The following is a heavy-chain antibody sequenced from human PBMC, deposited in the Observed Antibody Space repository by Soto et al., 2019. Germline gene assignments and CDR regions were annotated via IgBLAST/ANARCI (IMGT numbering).Heavy chain of an antibody. CDR2: IYYSGST. Sequence: TLSLTCTVSGGSISSGDYYWSWIRQPPGKGLEWIGYIYYSGSTYYNPSLKSRVTISVDTSKNQFSLKLSSVTAADTAVYYCARDLVGHDYGDRESYYYYYGMDVWGQGTTVTVSS. D-gene: IGHD4-17*01. CDR1: GGSISSGDYY. J-gene: IGHJ6*02. V-gene: IGHV4-30-4*01. CDR3: ARDLVGHDYGDRESYYYYYGMDV.